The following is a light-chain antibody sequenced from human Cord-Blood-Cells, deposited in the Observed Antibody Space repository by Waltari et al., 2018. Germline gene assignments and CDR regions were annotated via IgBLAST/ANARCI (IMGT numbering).Light chain of an antibody. J-gene: IGLJ1*01. Sequence: QSALTQPRSVSGSPGQSVTISCTGTSSDVGGYNYVSWYQQHPGKAPKLMIYDVSKRPSGVPDRVSGSKSGNTASLTISGLQAEDEADYYCCSYAGSYTPFGTGTKVTVL. CDR1: SSDVGGYNY. CDR3: CSYAGSYTP. CDR2: DVS. V-gene: IGLV2-11*01.